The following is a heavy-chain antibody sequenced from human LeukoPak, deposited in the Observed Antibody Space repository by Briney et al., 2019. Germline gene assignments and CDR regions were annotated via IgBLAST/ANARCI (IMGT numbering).Heavy chain of an antibody. D-gene: IGHD3-16*01. V-gene: IGHV3-7*04. CDR1: GFTFSSFR. J-gene: IGHJ6*02. CDR3: ARFGIPYGVDV. Sequence: GGSLRLSCAASGFTFSSFRMSWVRQAPGKGLEWVANIKPDGSEEEFADSLRGRFTISRDNAKKSLYLQMNSLTAGDTAVYYCARFGIPYGVDVWGQGTTVTVSS. CDR2: IKPDGSEE.